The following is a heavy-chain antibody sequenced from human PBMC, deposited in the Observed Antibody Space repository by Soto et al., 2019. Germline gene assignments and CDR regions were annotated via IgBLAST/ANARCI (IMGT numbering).Heavy chain of an antibody. J-gene: IGHJ3*02. D-gene: IGHD6-6*01. CDR3: ARSLAPKYRSSSVYAFDI. CDR1: GSTFSSYT. V-gene: IGHV1-69*02. Sequence: SVKVSCKASGSTFSSYTISWVRQAPGQGLEWMGRIIPILGIANYAQKFQGRVTITADKSTSTAYMELSSLRSEDTAVYYCARSLAPKYRSSSVYAFDIWGQGTMVTVSS. CDR2: IIPILGIA.